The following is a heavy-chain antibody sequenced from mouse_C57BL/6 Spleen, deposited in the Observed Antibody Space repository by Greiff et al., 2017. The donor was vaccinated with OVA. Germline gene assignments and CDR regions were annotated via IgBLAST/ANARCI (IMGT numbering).Heavy chain of an antibody. CDR1: GFTFSDYY. CDR2: INYDGSST. J-gene: IGHJ2*01. D-gene: IGHD1-1*01. CDR3: ARVLLRKYFDY. Sequence: EVMLVESEGGLVQPGSSMKLSCTASGFTFSDYYMAWVRQVPEKGLEWVANINYDGSSTYYLDSLKSRFIISRDNAKNIQYLQMSSLKSEDTATYYCARVLLRKYFDYWGQGTTLTVSS. V-gene: IGHV5-16*01.